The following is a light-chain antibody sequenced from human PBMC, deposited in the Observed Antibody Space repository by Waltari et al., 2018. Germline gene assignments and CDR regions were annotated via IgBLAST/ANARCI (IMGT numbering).Light chain of an antibody. J-gene: IGKJ2*01. CDR3: QKYSRSPYT. CDR1: QSVGTY. V-gene: IGKV3-20*01. CDR2: GAS. Sequence: IILTQSPATLSLSPGERATLSCRASQSVGTYLAWYQQKPGQAPRLLIYGASSRATGIPDRFSGSGSGTDFTLTISSLEPEDFAVYYCQKYSRSPYTFGQGTKVEIK.